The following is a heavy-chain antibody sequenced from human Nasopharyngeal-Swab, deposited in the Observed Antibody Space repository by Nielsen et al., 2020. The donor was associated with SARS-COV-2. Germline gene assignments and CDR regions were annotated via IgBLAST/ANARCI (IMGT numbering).Heavy chain of an antibody. CDR3: AKVLQWERDAFDI. CDR2: ISGSGGST. J-gene: IGHJ3*02. V-gene: IGHV3-23*01. D-gene: IGHD1-26*01. Sequence: VRQAPGKGLEWVSAISGSGGSTYYADSAKGRFTISRDNSKNTLYLQMNSLRAEDTAVYYCAKVLQWERDAFDIWGQGTTVTVSS.